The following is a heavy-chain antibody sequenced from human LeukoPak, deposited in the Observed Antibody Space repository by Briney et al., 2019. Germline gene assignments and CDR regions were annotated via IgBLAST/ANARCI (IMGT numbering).Heavy chain of an antibody. V-gene: IGHV3-53*01. CDR1: GFIVGNNY. J-gene: IGHJ4*02. D-gene: IGHD4-11*01. CDR2: IYGGGAT. Sequence: PGGSLRLSCAASGFIVGNNYVTWVRQAPGKGLEWVSSIYGGGATYYADSVRGRFTVSRGNSQNMLYLQMNSLRPEDTAVYYCAKDAERGFDYSNSLQKWGQGTLVTVSS. CDR3: AKDAERGFDYSNSLQK.